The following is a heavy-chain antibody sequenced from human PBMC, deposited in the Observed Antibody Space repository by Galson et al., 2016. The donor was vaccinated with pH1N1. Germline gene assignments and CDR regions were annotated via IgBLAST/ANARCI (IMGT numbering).Heavy chain of an antibody. Sequence: LRLSCAASGFTFTNYAMTWVRRAPGKGLEWVSDISGTGNNTRYADSVKGRFTISRDNSRNTLFLQMNSLRPEDTAVYYCAKVDRDDYGDYALDYWGQGTLVTVSS. V-gene: IGHV3-23*01. CDR1: GFTFTNYA. D-gene: IGHD4-17*01. CDR2: ISGTGNNT. CDR3: AKVDRDDYGDYALDY. J-gene: IGHJ4*02.